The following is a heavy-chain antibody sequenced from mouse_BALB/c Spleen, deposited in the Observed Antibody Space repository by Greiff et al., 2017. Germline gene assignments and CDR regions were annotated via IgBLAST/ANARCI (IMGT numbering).Heavy chain of an antibody. CDR1: GYTFTSYW. CDR2: IYPSDSYT. Sequence: QVQLQQPGAELVRPGASVKLSCKASGYTFTSYWINWVKQRPGQGLEWIGNIYPSDSYTNYNQKFKDKATLTVDKSSSTAYMQLSSPTSEDSAVYYCTRGHYYGPYWYFDVWGAGTTVTVSS. D-gene: IGHD1-2*01. J-gene: IGHJ1*01. V-gene: IGHV1-69*02. CDR3: TRGHYYGPYWYFDV.